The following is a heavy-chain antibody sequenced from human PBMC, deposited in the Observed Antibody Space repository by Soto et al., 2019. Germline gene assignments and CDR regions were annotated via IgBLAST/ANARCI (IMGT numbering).Heavy chain of an antibody. CDR2: ISAYNGNT. D-gene: IGHD4-17*01. V-gene: IGHV1-18*01. CDR1: GYTFTSYG. CDR3: ARDSGVTTVTTGEPWDYYYYYYMDV. J-gene: IGHJ6*03. Sequence: GASVKVSCKASGYTFTSYGISWVRQAPGQGLEWMGWISAYNGNTNYAQKLQGRVTMTTDTSTSTAYMELRSLRSDDTAVYYCARDSGVTTVTTGEPWDYYYYYYMDVWGKGTTVTVSS.